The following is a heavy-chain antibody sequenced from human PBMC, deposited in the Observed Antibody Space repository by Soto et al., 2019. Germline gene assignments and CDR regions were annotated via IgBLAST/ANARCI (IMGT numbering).Heavy chain of an antibody. CDR1: GYTFTSYN. V-gene: IGHV1-46*01. CDR2: INPRGFFT. D-gene: IGHD3-16*01. CDR3: ARAAGRFGELVWFDP. Sequence: QVQLVQSGAEVKKPVASVKVSCKASGYTFTSYNIHWVRQAPGQGLEWVGMINPRGFFTTYAQKFRGRVTMTGDTSTSVVYMKLTNLRSEDTAVYYCARAAGRFGELVWFDPWGQGALVSVSS. J-gene: IGHJ5*02.